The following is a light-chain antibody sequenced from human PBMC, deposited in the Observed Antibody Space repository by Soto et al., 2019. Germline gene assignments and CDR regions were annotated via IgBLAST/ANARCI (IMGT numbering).Light chain of an antibody. J-gene: IGKJ2*01. CDR2: AAS. CDR3: QQSYSTLYT. CDR1: QSISSY. Sequence: DIQMTQSPSSLSAFVGDRVTITCRASQSISSYLNWYQQKPGKAPKLLIYAASSLQSGVPSRFSGSGSGTDFTLTISSLQPEDFATYYCQQSYSTLYTCGQGTKLEIK. V-gene: IGKV1-39*01.